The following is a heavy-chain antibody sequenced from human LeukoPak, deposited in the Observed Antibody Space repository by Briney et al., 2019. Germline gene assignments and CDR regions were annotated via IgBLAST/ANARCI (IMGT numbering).Heavy chain of an antibody. V-gene: IGHV3-30*04. Sequence: GGSLRLSCAASGFTFSSYAMHWVRQAPGKGLEWVAVISYDGSNKYYADSVKGRFTISRDNSKNTLYLQMNSLRAEDTAVYYCAREITMIVVVITREFDYWGQGTLVTVSS. CDR1: GFTFSSYA. CDR3: AREITMIVVVITREFDY. CDR2: ISYDGSNK. J-gene: IGHJ4*02. D-gene: IGHD3-22*01.